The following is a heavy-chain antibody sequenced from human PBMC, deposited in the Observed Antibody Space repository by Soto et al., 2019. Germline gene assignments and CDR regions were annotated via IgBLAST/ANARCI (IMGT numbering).Heavy chain of an antibody. V-gene: IGHV3-30*18. CDR1: GFTFSSYG. CDR3: AKDLYHYDSSGGHNDY. D-gene: IGHD3-22*01. J-gene: IGHJ4*02. Sequence: GGSLRLSCAASGFTFSSYGMHWVRQAPGKGLEWVAIISYDGSNKYYADSVKGRFTISRDNSKNTLYLQMNSLRAEDTAVYYCAKDLYHYDSSGGHNDYWGQGTLVTVSS. CDR2: ISYDGSNK.